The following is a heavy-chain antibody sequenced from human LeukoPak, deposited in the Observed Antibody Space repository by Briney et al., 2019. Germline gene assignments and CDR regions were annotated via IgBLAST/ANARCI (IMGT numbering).Heavy chain of an antibody. CDR1: GFTFSDYY. V-gene: IGHV3-11*01. J-gene: IGHJ6*02. CDR2: ISSSGSTI. D-gene: IGHD5-12*01. Sequence: SGGSLRLSCAASGFTFSDYYMSWLRQAPGKGLEWVSYISSSGSTIYYADSVKGRFTISRDNAKNSLYLQMNSLRAEDTAVYYCARAPTNYYGMDVWGQGTTVTVSS. CDR3: ARAPTNYYGMDV.